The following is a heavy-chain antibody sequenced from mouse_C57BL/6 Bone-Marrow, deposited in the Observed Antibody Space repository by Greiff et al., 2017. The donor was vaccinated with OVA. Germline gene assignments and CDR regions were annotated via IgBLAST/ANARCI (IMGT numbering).Heavy chain of an antibody. Sequence: VQLQQSGPELVKPGASVKISCKASGYSFTGYYMNWVKQSPEKSLEWIGEINPSTGGTTYNQKFKAKATLTVDKSSSTAYMQLKSLTSEDSAVYDGAREGYYYGSSYGAMDDWGKGTSVTVSS. D-gene: IGHD1-1*01. CDR1: GYSFTGYY. J-gene: IGHJ4*01. V-gene: IGHV1-42*01. CDR2: INPSTGGT. CDR3: AREGYYYGSSYGAMDD.